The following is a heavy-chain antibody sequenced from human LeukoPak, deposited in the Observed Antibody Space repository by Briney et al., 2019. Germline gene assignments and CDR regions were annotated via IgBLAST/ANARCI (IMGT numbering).Heavy chain of an antibody. CDR3: ARGGLVRGSLNSLIAFDV. J-gene: IGHJ3*01. Sequence: GGSLRLSCAASGFTFITYWMHWVRQAPGKGLVWVSRINTEGSSTSYADSVKGRFTISRDNAKNTLYLQMNSLRAEDTAVYYCARGGLVRGSLNSLIAFDVWGQGILVTVSS. CDR2: INTEGSST. D-gene: IGHD3-10*01. CDR1: GFTFITYW. V-gene: IGHV3-74*01.